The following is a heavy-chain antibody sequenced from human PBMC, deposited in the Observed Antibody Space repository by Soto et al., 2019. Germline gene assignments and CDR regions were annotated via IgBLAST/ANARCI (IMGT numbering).Heavy chain of an antibody. D-gene: IGHD3-9*01. CDR2: INHSGST. J-gene: IGHJ5*02. CDR1: GGSFSGYY. Sequence: LSLTCAVYGGSFSGYYWSWIRQPPGKGLEWIGEINHSGSTNYNPSLKSRVTISVDTSKNQFSLKLSSVTAADTAVYFCARVRSLRYVDWGGHFNWFDPWGQGTLVTVSS. V-gene: IGHV4-34*01. CDR3: ARVRSLRYVDWGGHFNWFDP.